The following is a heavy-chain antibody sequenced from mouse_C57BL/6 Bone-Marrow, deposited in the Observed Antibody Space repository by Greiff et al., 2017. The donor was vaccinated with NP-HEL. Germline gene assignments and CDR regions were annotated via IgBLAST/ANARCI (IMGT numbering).Heavy chain of an antibody. J-gene: IGHJ4*01. CDR3: AREGYGYYSMDY. CDR1: GYTFTSYW. CDR2: IDPSDSYT. D-gene: IGHD2-14*01. V-gene: IGHV1-69*01. Sequence: QVQLQQPGAELVMPGASVKLSCKASGYTFTSYWMPWVKQRPGQGLEWIGEIDPSDSYTNYNQKFKGKSPLTVDKSSSTAYLQLSSLTSEDSAVYYCAREGYGYYSMDYGGQGTSATVSS.